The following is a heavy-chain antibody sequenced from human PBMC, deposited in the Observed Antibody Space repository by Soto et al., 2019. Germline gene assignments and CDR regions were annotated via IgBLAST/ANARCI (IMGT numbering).Heavy chain of an antibody. CDR2: ISGSGIDR. CDR1: GFTFSSFA. V-gene: IGHV3-21*01. J-gene: IGHJ4*01. D-gene: IGHD4-4*01. Sequence: PGGSLRLSCAASGFTFSSFAMSWVRQAPGKGLDWVSAISGSGIDRHFTDSVEGRFTISRDNAKTSLYLQMDSLRPEDTAIYYCAREGVTNYTDYYFDLWRQVALVTVSS. CDR3: AREGVTNYTDYYFDL.